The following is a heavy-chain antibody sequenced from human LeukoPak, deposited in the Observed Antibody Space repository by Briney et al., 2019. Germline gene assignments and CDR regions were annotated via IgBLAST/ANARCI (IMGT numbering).Heavy chain of an antibody. Sequence: ASVKVSCKASGGTFSSYAISWVRQVPGQGLEWMGGIIPIFGTANYAQKFQGRVTITADESTSTAYMELSSLRSEDTAVYYCASIGADTMVRGVITPGDYYYGMDVWGQGTTVTVSS. D-gene: IGHD3-10*01. CDR2: IIPIFGTA. J-gene: IGHJ6*02. V-gene: IGHV1-69*13. CDR3: ASIGADTMVRGVITPGDYYYGMDV. CDR1: GGTFSSYA.